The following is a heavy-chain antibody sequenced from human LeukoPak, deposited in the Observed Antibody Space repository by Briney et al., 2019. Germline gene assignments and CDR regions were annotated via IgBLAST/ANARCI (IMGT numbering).Heavy chain of an antibody. Sequence: SETLSLTCTVSGDSISSDDYYWSWIRQPAGKGLEWIGRIYTSGSTNYNPSLKSRVTISVDTSKNQFSLKLSSVTAADTAVYYCARGPYKYDSSGCFDYWGQGTLVTVSS. CDR3: ARGPYKYDSSGCFDY. V-gene: IGHV4-61*02. CDR1: GDSISSDDYY. J-gene: IGHJ4*02. D-gene: IGHD3-22*01. CDR2: IYTSGST.